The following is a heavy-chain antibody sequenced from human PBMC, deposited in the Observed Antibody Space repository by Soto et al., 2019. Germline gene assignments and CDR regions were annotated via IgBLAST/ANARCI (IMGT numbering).Heavy chain of an antibody. CDR2: IYYSGSTYYN. Sequence: PSETLSLTCTVSGGSISSGGYYWSWIRQHPGKGLEWIGYIYYSGSTYYNYYNPSLKSRVTISVDTSKNQFSLKLSSVTAADTAVYYCARTPLLWGQGTLVTVPQ. D-gene: IGHD1-26*01. V-gene: IGHV4-31*03. CDR3: ARTPLL. CDR1: GGSISSGGYY. J-gene: IGHJ4*02.